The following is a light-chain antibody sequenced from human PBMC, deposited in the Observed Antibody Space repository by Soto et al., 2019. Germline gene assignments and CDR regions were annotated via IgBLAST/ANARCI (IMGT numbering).Light chain of an antibody. CDR1: QNITNF. J-gene: IGKJ3*01. CDR2: RTS. V-gene: IGKV1-39*01. Sequence: DIQMTQSPLSLSASVGESVTITCRASQNITNFLNWYQRKPGKPPRLLIFRTSSLQSGVPSRFRGSRSETDFSLTISGLQPDDFVTYICQQSYRSPLNFGPGTRVA. CDR3: QQSYRSPLN.